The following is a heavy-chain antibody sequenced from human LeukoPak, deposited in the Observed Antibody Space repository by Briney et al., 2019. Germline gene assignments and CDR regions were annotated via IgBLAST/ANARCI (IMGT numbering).Heavy chain of an antibody. V-gene: IGHV4-4*02. Sequence: SGTLSLTCAVSGGSISSSNWWSWVRQPPGKGLEWIGEIYHSGSTNYNPSLKSRVTISVDKSKNQFSLKLSSVTAADTAVYYCARDERDGDYYYGMDVWGQGTTVTVSS. CDR2: IYHSGST. CDR1: GGSISSSNW. CDR3: ARDERDGDYYYGMDV. J-gene: IGHJ6*02. D-gene: IGHD4-17*01.